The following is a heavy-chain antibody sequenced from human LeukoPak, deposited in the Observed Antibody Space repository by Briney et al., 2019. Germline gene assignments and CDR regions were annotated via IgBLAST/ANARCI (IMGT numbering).Heavy chain of an antibody. D-gene: IGHD4-17*01. CDR3: TSLDYGDYSDRMDV. CDR1: GFTLSDYN. CDR2: IRTKVNSYAT. J-gene: IGHJ6*02. V-gene: IGHV3-73*01. Sequence: PGGSLRLSCAASGFTLSDYNIDWVRQSPGKGLEWVGRIRTKVNSYATVYAASVKGRFTISRDDSKNTAYLQMNSLKTEDTAVYYCTSLDYGDYSDRMDVWGQGTTVTVSS.